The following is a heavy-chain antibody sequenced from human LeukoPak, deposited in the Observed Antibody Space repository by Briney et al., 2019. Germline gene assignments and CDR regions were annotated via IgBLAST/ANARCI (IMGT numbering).Heavy chain of an antibody. J-gene: IGHJ3*02. CDR2: IYYSGTT. CDR1: GGSIDSDY. CDR3: ARRKSDWLLDGFDI. V-gene: IGHV4-59*08. Sequence: SETLSLTCTASGGSIDSDYWSWIRQPPGKGLEWMGNIYYSGTTGYNPSLKSRVIISLDMSKNQFSLRLSSVTAADTAVYYCARRKSDWLLDGFDIWGQGTLVTVSS. D-gene: IGHD3-9*01.